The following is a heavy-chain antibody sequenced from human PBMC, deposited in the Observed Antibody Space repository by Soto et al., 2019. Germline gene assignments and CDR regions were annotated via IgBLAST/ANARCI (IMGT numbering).Heavy chain of an antibody. CDR1: GFTFSTYW. CDR3: VCGGNFFVY. CDR2: LDQDGSER. D-gene: IGHD3-16*01. Sequence: EVQLVESGGGLVQPGGSLRLSCAASGFTFSTYWMTWVRRPPGKGLEWVANLDQDGSERYYVDSVRGRFTISRDNAKNSLWLQMNSLRAEDTAVYYCVCGGNFFVYWGQGTLVTVSP. J-gene: IGHJ4*02. V-gene: IGHV3-7*01.